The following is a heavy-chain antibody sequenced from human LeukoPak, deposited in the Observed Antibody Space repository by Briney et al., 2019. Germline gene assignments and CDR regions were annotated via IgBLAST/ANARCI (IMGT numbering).Heavy chain of an antibody. Sequence: ASVKVSCKASGGTFSSYAISWVRQAPGQGLEWMGGIIPIFGTANYAQKFQGRVTITTDESTSTAYMELSSLRSEDTAVYYCAQLVRVGYGDRDWGQGTLVTVSS. CDR3: AQLVRVGYGDRD. J-gene: IGHJ4*02. CDR1: GGTFSSYA. V-gene: IGHV1-69*05. D-gene: IGHD4-17*01. CDR2: IIPIFGTA.